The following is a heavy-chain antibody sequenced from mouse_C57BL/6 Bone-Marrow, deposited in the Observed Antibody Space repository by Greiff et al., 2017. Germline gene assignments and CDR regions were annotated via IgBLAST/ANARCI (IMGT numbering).Heavy chain of an antibody. CDR1: GFPITSGYY. J-gene: IGHJ1*03. D-gene: IGHD1-1*01. CDR3: AGDTNYDGSSYGGYFDV. V-gene: IGHV12-3*01. Sequence: VQRVESGPGLVKPSQSLFLTCSITGFPITSGYYWIWIRQSPGKPLEWMGYITHSGETFYNPSLQSPISITRETSKNQFFLQLNSVTTEDTAMYYCAGDTNYDGSSYGGYFDVWGTGTTVTVSS. CDR2: ITHSGET.